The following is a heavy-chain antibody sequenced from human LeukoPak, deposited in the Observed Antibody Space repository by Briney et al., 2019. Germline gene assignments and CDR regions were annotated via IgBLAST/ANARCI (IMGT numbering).Heavy chain of an antibody. J-gene: IGHJ3*02. Sequence: SWIRQSPGKGLEWIGYISYSGSTYYNPSLKSRVTISVDTSKNQFSLRLSSVTAADTAVYYCARDFYDTSGYYSNAFDIWGQGTVVTVSS. V-gene: IGHV4-30-4*08. D-gene: IGHD3-22*01. CDR2: ISYSGST. CDR3: ARDFYDTSGYYSNAFDI.